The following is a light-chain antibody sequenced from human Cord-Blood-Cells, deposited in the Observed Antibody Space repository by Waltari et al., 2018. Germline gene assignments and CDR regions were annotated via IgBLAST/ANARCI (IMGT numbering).Light chain of an antibody. V-gene: IGLV1-40*01. CDR1: SPNIGAGYD. J-gene: IGLJ1*01. CDR3: QSYDSSLSVV. CDR2: GNS. Sequence: QSVLTQPPSVSGAPGHRVTIPCTGSSPNIGAGYDVHWYQQLPGTAPKLLIYGNSNRPSGVPDRFSGSKSGTSAYLAITGLQAEDEADYYCQSYDSSLSVVFGTGTKVTVL.